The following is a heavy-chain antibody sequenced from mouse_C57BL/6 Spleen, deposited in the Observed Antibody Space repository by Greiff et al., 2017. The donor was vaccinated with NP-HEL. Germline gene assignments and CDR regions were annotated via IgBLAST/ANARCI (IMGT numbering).Heavy chain of an antibody. V-gene: IGHV1-52*01. Sequence: QVQLQQPGAELVRPGSSVKLSCKASGYTFTSYWMHWVKQRPIQGLEWIGNIDPSDSEPHYNQKFKDKATLTVDKSSSTAYMQLSSLTSEDSAVYYCARGKTAQALAWFAYWGQGTLVTVSA. CDR2: IDPSDSEP. J-gene: IGHJ3*01. CDR3: ARGKTAQALAWFAY. D-gene: IGHD3-2*02. CDR1: GYTFTSYW.